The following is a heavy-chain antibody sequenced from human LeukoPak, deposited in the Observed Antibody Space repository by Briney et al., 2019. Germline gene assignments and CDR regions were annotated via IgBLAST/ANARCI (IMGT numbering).Heavy chain of an antibody. CDR1: GFTFSSYW. V-gene: IGHV3-7*02. CDR2: INKDGSEK. CDR3: ARSLWPEDY. J-gene: IGHJ4*02. Sequence: GGSLRLSCVTSGFTFSSYWMSWVRQAPGKGLEWVANINKDGSEKNYVDSVKGRFTISRDNAKNSVYLQMNSLRAEDTAVFYCARSLWPEDYWGQGTLVTVSS. D-gene: IGHD2-21*01.